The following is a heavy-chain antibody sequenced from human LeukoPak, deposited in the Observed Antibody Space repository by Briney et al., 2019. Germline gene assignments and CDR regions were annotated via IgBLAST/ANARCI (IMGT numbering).Heavy chain of an antibody. Sequence: GGSLRLSCAASGFTFSSYAMHWVRQAPGKGLEWVANIKQDGSEKYYVDSVKGRFTISRDNAKNSLYLQMNSLRAEDTAVYYCARRDVVVPAALYYFDYWGQGTLVTVSS. CDR2: IKQDGSEK. CDR3: ARRDVVVPAALYYFDY. J-gene: IGHJ4*02. D-gene: IGHD2-2*01. V-gene: IGHV3-7*03. CDR1: GFTFSSYA.